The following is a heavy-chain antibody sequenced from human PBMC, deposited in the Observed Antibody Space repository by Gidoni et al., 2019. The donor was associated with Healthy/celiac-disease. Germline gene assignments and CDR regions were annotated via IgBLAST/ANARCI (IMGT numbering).Heavy chain of an antibody. CDR2: IKSDGSST. Sequence: EVQLVESGGGLVQPGGSLRLSCAASGFTFSSYWMHWVRQAPGKGLVWVSRIKSDGSSTSYADSVKGRFTISRDNAKNTLYLQMNSLRAEDTAVYHCARGASDYYYMDVWGKGTTVTVSS. CDR3: ARGASDYYYMDV. V-gene: IGHV3-74*01. J-gene: IGHJ6*03. CDR1: GFTFSSYW.